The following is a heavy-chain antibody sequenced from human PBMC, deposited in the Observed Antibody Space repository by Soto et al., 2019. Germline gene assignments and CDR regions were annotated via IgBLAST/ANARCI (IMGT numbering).Heavy chain of an antibody. V-gene: IGHV1-46*01. J-gene: IGHJ6*02. CDR2: INPSGGST. D-gene: IGHD6-19*01. CDR1: GETFTSYY. CDR3: ASTTSSGWYRYYYYGMDV. Sequence: ASVKVSCKASGETFTSYYMHWVRQAPGQGLEWMGIINPSGGSTSYAQKFQGRVTMTRDTSTSTVYMELSSLRSEDTAVYYCASTTSSGWYRYYYYGMDVWGQGTTVTVSS.